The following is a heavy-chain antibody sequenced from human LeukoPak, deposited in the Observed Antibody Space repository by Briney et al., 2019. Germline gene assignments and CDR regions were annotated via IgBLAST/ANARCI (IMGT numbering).Heavy chain of an antibody. D-gene: IGHD2-15*01. CDR2: IIPIFGTA. Sequence: SVKVSCKASGGTFSSYAISWVRQAPGQGLEWMGGIIPIFGTANYAQKFQGRVTITTDESTSIAYMELSSLRSEDTAVYYCARSGGSGRGNYMDVWGKGTTVTVSS. CDR1: GGTFSSYA. V-gene: IGHV1-69*05. J-gene: IGHJ6*03. CDR3: ARSGGSGRGNYMDV.